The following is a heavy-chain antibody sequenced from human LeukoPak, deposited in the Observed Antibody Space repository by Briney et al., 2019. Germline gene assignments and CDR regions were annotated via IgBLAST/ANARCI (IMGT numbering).Heavy chain of an antibody. V-gene: IGHV3-48*04. Sequence: PGGSLRLSCAASGFTFSSYSMNWVRQAPGKGLEWVSYISSSSSTIYYADSVKGRFTISRDNAKNSLYLQMNSLRAEDTAVYYCAKAVAGNGGYWGQGTLVTVSS. J-gene: IGHJ4*02. CDR3: AKAVAGNGGY. D-gene: IGHD6-19*01. CDR1: GFTFSSYS. CDR2: ISSSSSTI.